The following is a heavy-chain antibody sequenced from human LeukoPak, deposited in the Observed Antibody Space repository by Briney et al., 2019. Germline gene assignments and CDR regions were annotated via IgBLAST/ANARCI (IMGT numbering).Heavy chain of an antibody. D-gene: IGHD3-22*01. Sequence: SVKVSHPASGGTFSSYAISWVRQAPGQGLEWMGGIIPIFGTANYAQKFQGRVTITADESTSTAYMELSSLRSEDTAVYYCAREAGYYDSSGNYNRVACDIWGQGTMVTVSS. CDR1: GGTFSSYA. J-gene: IGHJ3*02. CDR2: IIPIFGTA. CDR3: AREAGYYDSSGNYNRVACDI. V-gene: IGHV1-69*13.